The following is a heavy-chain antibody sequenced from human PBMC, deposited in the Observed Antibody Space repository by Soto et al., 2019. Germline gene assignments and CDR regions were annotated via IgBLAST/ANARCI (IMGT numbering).Heavy chain of an antibody. CDR2: VSIGGST. CDR1: GFTFSSYA. V-gene: IGHV3-23*01. Sequence: DVQLLESGGGLVQPEGSLRLSCAASGFTFSSYAMGWVRQGPGKGLEWVAVVSIGGSTHYADSVRGRFTISRDNSKNTLSLPINSLTAEDTAVYFCAKSRGAGGNFDYWGQGDLVTVSS. CDR3: AKSRGAGGNFDY. J-gene: IGHJ4*02. D-gene: IGHD1-26*01.